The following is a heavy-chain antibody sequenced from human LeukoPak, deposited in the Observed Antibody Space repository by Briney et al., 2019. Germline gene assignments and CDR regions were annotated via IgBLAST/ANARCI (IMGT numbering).Heavy chain of an antibody. V-gene: IGHV3-30*18. D-gene: IGHD1-26*01. CDR1: GFTFSSYA. Sequence: GGSLRLSCAASGFTFSSYAMHWVRQAPGEGLEWVAIISSDGSNKYYSDSVKGRFTFSRDNSKNTLYLQMNSLRAEDTAVYYCAKDLGRYRNNYFDYWGQGTLVTVSS. J-gene: IGHJ4*02. CDR3: AKDLGRYRNNYFDY. CDR2: ISSDGSNK.